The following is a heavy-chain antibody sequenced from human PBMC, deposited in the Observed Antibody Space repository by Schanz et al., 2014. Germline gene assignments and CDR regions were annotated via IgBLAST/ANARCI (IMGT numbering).Heavy chain of an antibody. V-gene: IGHV3-21*04. J-gene: IGHJ6*02. Sequence: EVQLVESGGGLVKPGGSLRLSCEASEFTFSSYKMNWVRQAPGKGLEWVSSISSSGSYIHYADSVKGRFTISRDNSENTLYLQMNSLSADDTAVCYCAKGMGYCSGGTCYDYYYYGLDVWGQGTTVTVSS. CDR3: AKGMGYCSGGTCYDYYYYGLDV. CDR1: EFTFSSYK. D-gene: IGHD2-15*01. CDR2: ISSSGSYI.